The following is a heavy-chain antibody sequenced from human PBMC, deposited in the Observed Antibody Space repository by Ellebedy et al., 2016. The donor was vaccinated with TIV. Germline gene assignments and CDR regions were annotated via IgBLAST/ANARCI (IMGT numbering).Heavy chain of an antibody. D-gene: IGHD4-17*01. CDR3: ARKVPAPTTVPPNWYFDL. J-gene: IGHJ2*01. V-gene: IGHV3-33*01. Sequence: GESLKISCVGSGFRFRSYGIHWVRQVPGKGLEWVAVIWFDGSKTYYADSVKGRFTISRDDSKNTVYLQMNSLRAEDTAVYYCARKVPAPTTVPPNWYFDLWGRGTLVTVSS. CDR1: GFRFRSYG. CDR2: IWFDGSKT.